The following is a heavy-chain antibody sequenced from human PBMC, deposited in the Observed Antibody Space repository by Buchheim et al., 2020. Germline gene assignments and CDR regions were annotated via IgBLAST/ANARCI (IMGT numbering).Heavy chain of an antibody. CDR2: INDDGSSR. J-gene: IGHJ4*02. V-gene: IGHV3-74*01. D-gene: IGHD1-26*01. CDR1: GFTFSRHW. Sequence: EVQLVESGGGLVQPGGSLRLSCAASGFTFSRHWMHWVRQPPGKGLVWVSRINDDGSSRDYADSVKGRFTISRDNAKNTLYLQMDSLRAEATAVYYCARARAWEDFTYWGQGTL. CDR3: ARARAWEDFTY.